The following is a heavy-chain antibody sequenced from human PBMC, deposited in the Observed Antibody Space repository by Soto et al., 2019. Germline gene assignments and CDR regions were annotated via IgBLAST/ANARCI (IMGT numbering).Heavy chain of an antibody. V-gene: IGHV3-33*01. CDR3: ARGARDFDY. CDR2: IWYDGGNK. Sequence: GGSLRLSCAASGFIFDTYVMHWVRQAPGRGLEWVALIWYDGGNKYYADSVKGRFTISRDNSKNTLYLQMNSLRAEDTAVYYCARGARDFDYWGQGTLVTVSS. D-gene: IGHD3-16*01. J-gene: IGHJ4*02. CDR1: GFIFDTYV.